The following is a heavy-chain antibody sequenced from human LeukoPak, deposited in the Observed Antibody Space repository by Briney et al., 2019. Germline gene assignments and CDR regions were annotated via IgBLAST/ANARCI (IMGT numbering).Heavy chain of an antibody. CDR2: ISGSGGST. CDR1: GFTLSSYA. Sequence: GGSLRLSCAASGFTLSSYAMSWVRQAPGKGLEWVSAISGSGGSTYYADSVKGRFTISRDNSKNTLYLQMNSLRAEDTAVYYCAKIYDILTGYYNDYWGQGTLVTVSS. V-gene: IGHV3-23*01. CDR3: AKIYDILTGYYNDY. J-gene: IGHJ4*02. D-gene: IGHD3-9*01.